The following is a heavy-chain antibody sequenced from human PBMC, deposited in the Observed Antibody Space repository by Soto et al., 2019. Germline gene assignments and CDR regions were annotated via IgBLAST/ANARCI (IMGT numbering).Heavy chain of an antibody. J-gene: IGHJ3*02. D-gene: IGHD6-13*01. CDR3: ARASSKRSVFGAFDI. CDR2: IWYDGSNK. Sequence: QVQLVESGGGVVQPGRSLRLSCAASGFTFSSYGMHWVRQAPGKGLEWVAVIWYDGSNKYYADSVKGRFTISRDNSKNTQYLQMNSLRAEDTAVYYCARASSKRSVFGAFDIWGQGTMVTVSS. V-gene: IGHV3-33*01. CDR1: GFTFSSYG.